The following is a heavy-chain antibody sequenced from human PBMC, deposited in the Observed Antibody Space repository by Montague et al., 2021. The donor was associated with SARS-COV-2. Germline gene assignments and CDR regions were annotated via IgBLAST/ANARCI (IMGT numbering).Heavy chain of an antibody. CDR3: ARQRRGGLVSTPRFFDY. CDR1: GGPISSSSYY. CDR2: IYYSGST. Sequence: SETLSLTRTVSGGPISSSSYYWGWIRQPPGKGLEWIGSIYYSGSTYYXPSLKSRVTISVDTSKNQFSLKLSSVTAADTAVYYCARQRRGGLVSTPRFFDYWGQGTLVTVSS. D-gene: IGHD6-19*01. J-gene: IGHJ4*02. V-gene: IGHV4-39*01.